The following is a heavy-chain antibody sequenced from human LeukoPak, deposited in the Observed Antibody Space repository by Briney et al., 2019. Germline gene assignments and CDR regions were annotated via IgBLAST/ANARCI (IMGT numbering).Heavy chain of an antibody. CDR2: INWNGGST. J-gene: IGHJ4*02. Sequence: PGGSLRLSCAASGFTFHDYGMSWVRQAPGKGLEWVSGINWNGGSTVYADSVKGRFTISRDNAKNSLYLQMNSLRAEDTALYYCARDGVVVVPAAFDYWGQGTLVTASS. D-gene: IGHD2-2*01. CDR3: ARDGVVVVPAAFDY. V-gene: IGHV3-20*04. CDR1: GFTFHDYG.